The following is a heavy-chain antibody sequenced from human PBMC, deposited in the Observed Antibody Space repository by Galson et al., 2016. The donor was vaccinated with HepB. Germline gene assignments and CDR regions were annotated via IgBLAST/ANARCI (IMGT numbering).Heavy chain of an antibody. V-gene: IGHV3-23*01. Sequence: SLRLSCAASGFTFSTFAMSWVRQAPGKGLEWVSTIGVYGPGTYYVDSVKGRFTISRDNSKNTVSLQMNGLNVDDTAVYYCAKDRLRGGYVEDAFDIWGQGTMVTVSS. D-gene: IGHD3-10*01. J-gene: IGHJ3*02. CDR3: AKDRLRGGYVEDAFDI. CDR2: IGVYGPGT. CDR1: GFTFSTFA.